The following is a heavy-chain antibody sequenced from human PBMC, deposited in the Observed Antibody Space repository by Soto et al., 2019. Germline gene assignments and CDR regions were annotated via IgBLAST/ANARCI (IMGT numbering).Heavy chain of an antibody. CDR2: IIPLFGTP. V-gene: IGHV1-69*01. CDR3: ARDRDDYGSGNYYNRIDF. D-gene: IGHD3-10*01. CDR1: GGIFSTYA. J-gene: IGHJ4*02. Sequence: QVQLVQSGAEVKKPGSSVKVSCKASGGIFSTYAISWLRQAPGQGLEWMGGIIPLFGTPNYAQRFQGRVTITADETTSTGYMELNRLRSEDTAVYYCARDRDDYGSGNYYNRIDFWGQGTLVTVSS.